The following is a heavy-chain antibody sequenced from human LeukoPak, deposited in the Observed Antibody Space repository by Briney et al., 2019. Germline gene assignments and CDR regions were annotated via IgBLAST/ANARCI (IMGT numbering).Heavy chain of an antibody. D-gene: IGHD4-17*01. J-gene: IGHJ4*02. CDR2: ISYDGSNK. V-gene: IGHV3-30-3*01. Sequence: GRSLRLSCAASGFTFSSYAMHWVRQAPGKGLEWVAVISYDGSNKYYADSVKGRFTISRDNSKNTLYLQMNSLRAEDTAVYYCARDNDYGDYYFDYWGQGTLVTVSS. CDR1: GFTFSSYA. CDR3: ARDNDYGDYYFDY.